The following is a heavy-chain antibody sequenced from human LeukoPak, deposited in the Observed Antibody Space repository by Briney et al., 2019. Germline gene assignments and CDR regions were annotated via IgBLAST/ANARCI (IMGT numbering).Heavy chain of an antibody. CDR2: ISRTGDIT. CDR3: AKALGLSRNGMDV. CDR1: GFTFSSNA. V-gene: IGHV3-23*01. J-gene: IGHJ6*02. Sequence: PVGSLSLSCAGSGFTFSSNAMNWVRQAPGKGLERVSAISRTGDITNYPDSVKGRFTISRDNSKNSMYLQMNSLRAEDTAVYYCAKALGLSRNGMDVWGQGTTVTASS.